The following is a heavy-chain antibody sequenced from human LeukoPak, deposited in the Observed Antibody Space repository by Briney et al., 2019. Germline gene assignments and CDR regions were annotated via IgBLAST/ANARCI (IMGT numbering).Heavy chain of an antibody. CDR3: GSSEVGWTTSRNQDF. CDR2: FQTNGNT. D-gene: IGHD3-10*01. J-gene: IGHJ4*01. V-gene: IGHV4-4*07. Sequence: TSETLSLTCTVSGASIRSYHWSWIRQPAGKGLEWIGRFQTNGNTNSHPSLKSRVAMSVDASNNQFALRLSSVTAADTAVYYCGSSEVGWTTSRNQDFWGQGTLVTVSA. CDR1: GASIRSYH.